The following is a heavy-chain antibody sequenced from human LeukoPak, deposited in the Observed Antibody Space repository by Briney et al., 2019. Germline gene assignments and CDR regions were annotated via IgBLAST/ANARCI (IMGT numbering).Heavy chain of an antibody. Sequence: SETLSLTCTVSGGSISSYYWSWVRQPPGKGLEWIGYIYYSGSTNYNPSLKSRVTISADTSKNQFSLKLSSVTAADTAVYYCARRTRGSYYGTPFDYWGQGTLVTVSS. CDR2: IYYSGST. D-gene: IGHD1-26*01. V-gene: IGHV4-59*08. CDR3: ARRTRGSYYGTPFDY. J-gene: IGHJ4*02. CDR1: GGSISSYY.